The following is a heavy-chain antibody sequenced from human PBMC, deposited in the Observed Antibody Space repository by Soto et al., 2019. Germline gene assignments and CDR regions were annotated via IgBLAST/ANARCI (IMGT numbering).Heavy chain of an antibody. CDR3: ARGGVVVAATSAAGFDP. D-gene: IGHD2-15*01. V-gene: IGHV1-46*01. J-gene: IGHJ5*02. CDR2: INPSGGST. Sequence: ASVKVSCKASGYTFTSYYMHWVRQAPGQGLEWMGIINPSGGSTSYAKKFQGRVTMTRDTSTSTVYMELSSLRSEDTAVYYCARGGVVVAATSAAGFDPWGQGTLVTVSS. CDR1: GYTFTSYY.